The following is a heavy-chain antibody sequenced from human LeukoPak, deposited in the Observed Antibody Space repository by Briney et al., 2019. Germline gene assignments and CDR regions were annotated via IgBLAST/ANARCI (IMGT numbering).Heavy chain of an antibody. CDR1: GFTFSSSW. J-gene: IGHJ6*03. CDR3: ATRSCSISACRASSYHCMDF. CDR2: IKPDGSEG. Sequence: GGSLRLSCAASGFTFSSSWMSWVRQAPGKGLEWVTNIKPDGSEGYYVDSVKGRFTVSRDDAKSSLYLQLNSLRAEDTAVYYCATRSCSISACRASSYHCMDFWGKGTTVTVSS. V-gene: IGHV3-7*01. D-gene: IGHD2-2*01.